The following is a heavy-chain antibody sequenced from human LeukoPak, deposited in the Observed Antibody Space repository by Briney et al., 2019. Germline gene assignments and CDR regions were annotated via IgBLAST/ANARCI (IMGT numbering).Heavy chain of an antibody. Sequence: ASVKVSCKASGYTFTSYYMHWVRQAPGQGLEWMGIINPSGGSTSYAQKFQGRVTMTRDTSTSTVYMELSSLRSEDTAVYYCAREIGSYGDYVLDYHYYYYGMDVWGQGTTVTVSS. V-gene: IGHV1-46*01. CDR2: INPSGGST. CDR3: AREIGSYGDYVLDYHYYYYGMDV. CDR1: GYTFTSYY. D-gene: IGHD4-17*01. J-gene: IGHJ6*02.